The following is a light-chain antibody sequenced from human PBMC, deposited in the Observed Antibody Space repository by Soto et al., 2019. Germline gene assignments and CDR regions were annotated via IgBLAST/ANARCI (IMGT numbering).Light chain of an antibody. Sequence: EIVLTQSPATLSLSPGERATLSCRASQSVSSYLAWYQQNPGQAPRLLIYDASNRATGIPARFSGSGSGTDFTLTISSLEPEDFAVYYCQQRSTCPLTFGGGTKVEIK. CDR2: DAS. CDR3: QQRSTCPLT. V-gene: IGKV3-11*01. J-gene: IGKJ4*01. CDR1: QSVSSY.